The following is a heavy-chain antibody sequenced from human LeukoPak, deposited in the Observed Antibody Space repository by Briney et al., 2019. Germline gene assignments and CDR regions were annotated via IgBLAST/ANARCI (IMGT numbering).Heavy chain of an antibody. CDR1: GVSISSTSYY. D-gene: IGHD1-26*01. CDR3: ARGPALVGATIGYFDY. CDR2: IYSSGST. V-gene: IGHV4-39*07. Sequence: SETLSLSCTVSGVSISSTSYYWGWMRQSPGKGLEWIGSIYSSGSTYYNPSLKSRVTISVDTSKNQFSLKLSSVTAADTAVYYCARGPALVGATIGYFDYWGQGTLVTVSS. J-gene: IGHJ4*02.